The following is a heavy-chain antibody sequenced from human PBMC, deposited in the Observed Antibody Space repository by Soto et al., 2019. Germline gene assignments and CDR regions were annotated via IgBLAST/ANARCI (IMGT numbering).Heavy chain of an antibody. CDR3: AREAQSPYFDYYVFVFRGVGHSDAFDI. CDR1: GGSISSYY. D-gene: IGHD3-10*02. V-gene: IGHV4-4*07. Sequence: SETLSLTCTVSGGSISSYYWSWIRQPAGKGLEWIGRIYTSGSTNYNPSLKSRVTMSVDTSKNQFSLKLSSVTAADPAVYYCAREAQSPYFDYYVFVFRGVGHSDAFDIWGQGTMVTVSS. J-gene: IGHJ3*02. CDR2: IYTSGST.